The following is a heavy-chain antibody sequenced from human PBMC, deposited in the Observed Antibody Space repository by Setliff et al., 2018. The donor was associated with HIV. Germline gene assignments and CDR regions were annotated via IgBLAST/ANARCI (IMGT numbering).Heavy chain of an antibody. D-gene: IGHD3-22*01. J-gene: IGHJ4*02. Sequence: SETLSLTCTVSGGSISSGSYYWSWIRQPAGKGLEWIGRIYTSGSTNYNPSLKSRVTISIGTSRNQFSLKLSSVTAADTAVYYCARATYYYDSSGYYYKSYYFDYWGQGTLVTVSS. CDR3: ARATYYYDSSGYYYKSYYFDY. CDR1: GGSISSGSYY. CDR2: IYTSGST. V-gene: IGHV4-61*02.